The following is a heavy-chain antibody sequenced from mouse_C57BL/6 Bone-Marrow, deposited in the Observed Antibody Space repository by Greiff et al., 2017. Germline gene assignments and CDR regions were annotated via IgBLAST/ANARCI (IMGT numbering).Heavy chain of an antibody. Sequence: VQLQQSGAVLVRPGTSVKVSCKASGYAFTNYLIEWVKQRPGQGLEWIGVINPGSGGTNYNEKFKGKATLTADKSSSTAYMQLSSLTSEDSAVYFCARDSNYAGYFDYWGQGTTLTVSS. V-gene: IGHV1-54*01. CDR2: INPGSGGT. J-gene: IGHJ2*01. CDR3: ARDSNYAGYFDY. D-gene: IGHD2-5*01. CDR1: GYAFTNYL.